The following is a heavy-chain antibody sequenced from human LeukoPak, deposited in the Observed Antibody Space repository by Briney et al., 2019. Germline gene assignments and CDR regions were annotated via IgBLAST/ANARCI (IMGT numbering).Heavy chain of an antibody. J-gene: IGHJ4*02. V-gene: IGHV4-59*02. CDR1: GGSVSGYY. CDR3: ARIHRYCSGGACYVLDN. D-gene: IGHD2-15*01. Sequence: SETLSLTCVVSGGSVSGYYWGWIRQPPGRGLEWIGYVYYSGSTNYNPSFKSRITISVDTSRNQFSLQLSSVTAAGTAVYYCARIHRYCSGGACYVLDNWGQGTLVAVSS. CDR2: VYYSGST.